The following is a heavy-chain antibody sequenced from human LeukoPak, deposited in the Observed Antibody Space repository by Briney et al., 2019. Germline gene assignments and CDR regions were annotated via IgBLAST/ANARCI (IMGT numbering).Heavy chain of an antibody. J-gene: IGHJ5*02. CDR2: ISYDGSNK. CDR1: GFTFSSYG. Sequence: GGSLRLSCAASGFTFSSYGMHWVRQAPGKGLEWVAVISYDGSNKYYADSVKGRFTISRDNSKNTLYLQMNSLRAEDTAVYYCAKDLGRAYSHSSSWPNWFDPWGQGTLVTVSS. D-gene: IGHD6-13*01. CDR3: AKDLGRAYSHSSSWPNWFDP. V-gene: IGHV3-30*18.